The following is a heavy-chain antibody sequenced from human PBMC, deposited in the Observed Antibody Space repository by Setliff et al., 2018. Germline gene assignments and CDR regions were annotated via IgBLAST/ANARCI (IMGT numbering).Heavy chain of an antibody. D-gene: IGHD2-15*01. J-gene: IGHJ5*01. CDR3: ARARYCSGGRCYWTWLDS. CDR2: ISHSGNT. V-gene: IGHV4-39*07. Sequence: PSETLSLTCTVSGGSITSGRYYWGWIRQPPGQGLEWIGEISHSGNTNYNPSLKSRVTISIDTSKNQFSLKVNSVTTADTAVYYCARARYCSGGRCYWTWLDSWAQGTLVTVSS. CDR1: GGSITSGRYY.